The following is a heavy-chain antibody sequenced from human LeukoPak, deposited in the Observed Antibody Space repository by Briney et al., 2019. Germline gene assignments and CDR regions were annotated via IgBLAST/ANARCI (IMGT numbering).Heavy chain of an antibody. Sequence: GASVKVSCKASGYTFTSYGISWVRQALGQGLEWMGWISAYNGNTNYAQKLQGRVTMTTDTSTSTAYMELRSLRSDDTAVYYCVRAYTYYYDSSGSPFEYWGQGTLVTVSS. CDR2: ISAYNGNT. J-gene: IGHJ4*02. CDR1: GYTFTSYG. CDR3: VRAYTYYYDSSGSPFEY. V-gene: IGHV1-18*01. D-gene: IGHD3-22*01.